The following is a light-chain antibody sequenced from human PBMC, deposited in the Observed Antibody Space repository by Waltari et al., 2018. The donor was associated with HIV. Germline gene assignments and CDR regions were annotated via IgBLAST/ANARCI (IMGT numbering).Light chain of an antibody. CDR1: QSVNNY. CDR2: DAS. J-gene: IGKJ4*01. Sequence: EFVLPQSPATLPLSPGERATLSCRASQSVNNYLAWYQQKPGQAPRLLSYDASNRATGIPARFSGSGSGTDFTLTISSLEPEDFAVYYCQQRSNWPPLTFGGGTKVEIK. CDR3: QQRSNWPPLT. V-gene: IGKV3-11*01.